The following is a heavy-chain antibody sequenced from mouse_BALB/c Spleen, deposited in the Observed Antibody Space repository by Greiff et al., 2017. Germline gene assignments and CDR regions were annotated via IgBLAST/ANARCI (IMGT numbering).Heavy chain of an antibody. V-gene: IGHV1S81*02. D-gene: IGHD2-1*01. CDR1: GYTFTSYW. CDR2: INPSNGRT. J-gene: IGHJ4*01. CDR3: ARVYGNPYAMDY. Sequence: VQLQQPGAELVKPGASVKLSCKASGYTFTSYWMHWVKQRPGQGLEWIGEINPSNGRTNYNEKFKSKATLTVDKSSSTAYMQLSSLTSEDSAVYYCARVYGNPYAMDYWGQGTSVTVSS.